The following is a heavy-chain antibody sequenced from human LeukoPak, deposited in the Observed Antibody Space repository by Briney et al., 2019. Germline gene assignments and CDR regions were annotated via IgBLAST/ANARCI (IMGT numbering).Heavy chain of an antibody. V-gene: IGHV3-23*01. CDR2: ISGSGGST. CDR3: AKDLRDCSSTSCYPTGMDV. Sequence: GGSLRLSCAASGFTFSSYAMSWVRQAPGKGLEWVSAISGSGGSTYYADSVKGRFTISRDNSKNTLYLQMNSLRAEDTAVYYCAKDLRDCSSTSCYPTGMDVWGQGPTVTVSS. D-gene: IGHD2-2*01. CDR1: GFTFSSYA. J-gene: IGHJ6*02.